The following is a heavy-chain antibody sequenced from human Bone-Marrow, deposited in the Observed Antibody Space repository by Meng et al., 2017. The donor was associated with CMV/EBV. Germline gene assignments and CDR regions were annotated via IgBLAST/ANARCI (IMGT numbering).Heavy chain of an antibody. Sequence: SGFTFPIAWLHWVRQAPGKGLEWVGHIRTKTDGGTRDYAAYAKGRFTISRDDSKNTLYLQMSSLRTEDTAVYYCATDRCSSTGCAFDYWGQGTLSPSPQ. CDR1: GFTFPIAW. D-gene: IGHD2-2*01. V-gene: IGHV3-15*07. J-gene: IGHJ4*02. CDR2: IRTKTDGGTR. CDR3: ATDRCSSTGCAFDY.